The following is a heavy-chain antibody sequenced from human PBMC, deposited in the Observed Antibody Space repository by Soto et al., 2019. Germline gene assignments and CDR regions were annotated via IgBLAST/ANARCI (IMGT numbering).Heavy chain of an antibody. V-gene: IGHV1-8*01. Sequence: QVQLVQSGAEVKKPGASVKVSCKASGYTFTSYDINWVRQATGQGLEWMGWMNPNSGNTGYAQKFQGRVTITRSTSISTVDMELRSLRSEDTAVYYCARGPYYYYYRDVWGKGTTVTVSS. CDR1: GYTFTSYD. CDR3: ARGPYYYYYRDV. CDR2: MNPNSGNT. J-gene: IGHJ6*03.